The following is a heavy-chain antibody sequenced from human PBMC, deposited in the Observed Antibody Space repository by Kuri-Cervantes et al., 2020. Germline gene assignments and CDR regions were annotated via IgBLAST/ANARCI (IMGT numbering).Heavy chain of an antibody. V-gene: IGHV3-30*02. J-gene: IGHJ4*02. CDR2: IRYDGSAK. Sequence: GGSLRLSCAASGFIFSGYGMYWIRQAPGKGLEWVSLIRYDGSAKYYADSVKGRFTISRDNSKNTLFLQMSSLRLEDTAVYYCAKSNWNDLSAVDFWGQGTLVTVSS. CDR3: AKSNWNDLSAVDF. CDR1: GFIFSGYG. D-gene: IGHD1-20*01.